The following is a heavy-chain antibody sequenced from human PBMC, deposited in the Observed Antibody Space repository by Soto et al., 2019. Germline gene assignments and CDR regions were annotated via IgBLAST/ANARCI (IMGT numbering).Heavy chain of an antibody. CDR2: LANDGSYQ. CDR1: GFTFSGYG. D-gene: IGHD6-13*01. V-gene: IGHV3-30*03. J-gene: IGHJ4*02. CDR3: ARSSGSRSWYAPGY. Sequence: QVQLVESGGGVVQPGRSLRLSCAASGFTFSGYGMHWVRQAPGEGLQWVAVLANDGSYQYYADYLKGRVTMSRDNSKNTLYLQMDSLRPADTAVYYCARSSGSRSWYAPGYWGQGTMCTVS.